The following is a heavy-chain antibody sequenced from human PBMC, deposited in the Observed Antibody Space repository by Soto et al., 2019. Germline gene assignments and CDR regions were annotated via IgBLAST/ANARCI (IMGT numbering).Heavy chain of an antibody. CDR1: GGTLSDHG. CDR3: ARGVYGSGNYYTGTSAFDI. J-gene: IGHJ3*02. CDR2: TIPVFNTA. D-gene: IGHD3-10*01. V-gene: IGHV1-69*06. Sequence: QVQLEQSGAEVKKPGSSVKISCKASGGTLSDHGVSWLRQAPGQGLEWVGGTIPVFNTANYAPKFQGRVTIAAAKATNIAYMELGSLRSDDTASYYCARGVYGSGNYYTGTSAFDIWGQGTVVIVSS.